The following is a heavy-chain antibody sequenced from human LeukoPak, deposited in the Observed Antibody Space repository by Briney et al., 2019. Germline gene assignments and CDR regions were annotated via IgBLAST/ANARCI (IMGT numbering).Heavy chain of an antibody. Sequence: SETLSLTCTVSGGSISSYYWSWIRQPPGKGLEWIGYIYYSGSTNYNPSLKSRVTISVDTPKNQFSLKLRSVTAADTAVYYCARDPRYYDILTGYYTPYYFDYWGQGTLVTVSS. D-gene: IGHD3-9*01. CDR1: GGSISSYY. V-gene: IGHV4-59*01. CDR3: ARDPRYYDILTGYYTPYYFDY. CDR2: IYYSGST. J-gene: IGHJ4*02.